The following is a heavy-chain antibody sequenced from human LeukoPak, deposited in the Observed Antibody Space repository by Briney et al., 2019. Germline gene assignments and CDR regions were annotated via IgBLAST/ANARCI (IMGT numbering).Heavy chain of an antibody. D-gene: IGHD3-22*01. J-gene: IGHJ4*02. CDR2: INSDGSST. Sequence: GGSLRLSCAASGFTFSSYWMHWVRQAPGKGLVWVSRINSDGSSTSYADSVKGRFTISRDNAKNTLYLQMNGLRTDDTAVYYCVRGFSSTYYRLFDYWGQGTLVTVSS. CDR1: GFTFSSYW. V-gene: IGHV3-74*01. CDR3: VRGFSSTYYRLFDY.